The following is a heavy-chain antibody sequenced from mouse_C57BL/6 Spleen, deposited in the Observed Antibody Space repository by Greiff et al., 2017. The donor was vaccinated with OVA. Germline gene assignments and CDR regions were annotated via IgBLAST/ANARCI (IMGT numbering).Heavy chain of an antibody. CDR2: IDPSDSYT. Sequence: QVQLQQPGAELVMPGASVKLSCKASGYTFTSYWMHWVKQRPGQGLEWIGEIDPSDSYTNYNQKFKGKSPLTVDKSSSTAYMQLSSLTSEDSAVYYCARGRLGRFDYWGQGTTLTVSS. CDR3: ARGRLGRFDY. J-gene: IGHJ2*01. V-gene: IGHV1-69*01. CDR1: GYTFTSYW. D-gene: IGHD4-1*01.